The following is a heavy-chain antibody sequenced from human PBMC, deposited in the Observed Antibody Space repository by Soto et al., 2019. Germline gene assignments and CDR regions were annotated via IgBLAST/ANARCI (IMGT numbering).Heavy chain of an antibody. CDR3: ARMRVLRYFDWLSTYYYGMDV. V-gene: IGHV4-34*01. J-gene: IGHJ6*02. D-gene: IGHD3-9*01. Sequence: KPSETLSLTCAVYGGSFSGYYWSWIRQPPGKGLEWIGEINHSGSTNYNPSLKSRVTISVDTSKNQFSLKLSSVTAADTAVYYCARMRVLRYFDWLSTYYYGMDVWGQGTTVTVSS. CDR2: INHSGST. CDR1: GGSFSGYY.